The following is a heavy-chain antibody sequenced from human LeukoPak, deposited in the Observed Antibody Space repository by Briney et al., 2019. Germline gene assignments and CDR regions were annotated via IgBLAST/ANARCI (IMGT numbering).Heavy chain of an antibody. J-gene: IGHJ4*02. D-gene: IGHD6-13*01. Sequence: ASVKVSCRASGYTFTSYDINWVRQATGQGLEWMGWMNPNSGNTGYAQKFQGRVTMTRNTSISTAYMELSRLRSEDTAVYYCARHNPGEPWYSSSWGSYFDYWGQGTLVTVSS. CDR1: GYTFTSYD. CDR3: ARHNPGEPWYSSSWGSYFDY. V-gene: IGHV1-8*01. CDR2: MNPNSGNT.